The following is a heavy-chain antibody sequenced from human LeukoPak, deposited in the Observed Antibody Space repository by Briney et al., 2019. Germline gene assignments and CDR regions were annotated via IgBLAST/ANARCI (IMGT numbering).Heavy chain of an antibody. J-gene: IGHJ4*02. CDR2: ISYDGSNK. D-gene: IGHD6-19*01. CDR1: GFTFSSYA. CDR3: ARDLSSGWFEPPSYYFDY. V-gene: IGHV3-30*04. Sequence: PGGSLRLSCAASGFTFSSYAMHWVRQAPGKGLEWVAVISYDGSNKYYADSVKGRFTISRDNTKNTLYLQMNSLRAEDTAVYYCARDLSSGWFEPPSYYFDYWGQGTLVTVSS.